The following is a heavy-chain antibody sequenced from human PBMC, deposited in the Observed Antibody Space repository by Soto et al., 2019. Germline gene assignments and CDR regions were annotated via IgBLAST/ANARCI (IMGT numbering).Heavy chain of an antibody. J-gene: IGHJ5*02. D-gene: IGHD6-19*01. CDR2: IYPGDSDT. CDR3: ARRGARISSGWYRDWFDP. V-gene: IGHV5-51*01. Sequence: LKISCKGSGYSFTSYWIGWVRQMPGKGLEWMGIIYPGDSDTRYSPSFQGQVTISADKSISTAYLQWSSLKASDTAMYYCARRGARISSGWYRDWFDPWGQGTLVTVSS. CDR1: GYSFTSYW.